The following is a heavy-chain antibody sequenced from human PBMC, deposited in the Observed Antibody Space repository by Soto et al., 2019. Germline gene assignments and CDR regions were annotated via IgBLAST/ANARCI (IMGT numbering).Heavy chain of an antibody. CDR1: GFTFSSYT. V-gene: IGHV3-23*01. D-gene: IGHD2-21*01. CDR3: AKGFIRDCGGDCTVDT. J-gene: IGHJ5*02. Sequence: EVQLLESEGGLVQPGGSLRLSCAASGFTFSSYTMSWVRQAPGKGLEWVSGISATGGSTYYADSVKGRFTFSRDNSKNTLYLQMNSLRAEDTAVYYCAKGFIRDCGGDCTVDTWGQGTLVTVSS. CDR2: ISATGGST.